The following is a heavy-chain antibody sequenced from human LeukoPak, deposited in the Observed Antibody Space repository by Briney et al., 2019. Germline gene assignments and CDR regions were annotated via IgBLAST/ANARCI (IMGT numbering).Heavy chain of an antibody. D-gene: IGHD3-10*01. CDR1: GYTFTAYY. CDR3: ARAYGSGSSYHPDY. J-gene: IGHJ4*02. CDR2: INPNSGGT. V-gene: IGHV1-2*02. Sequence: ASVKVSCKASGYTFTAYYMHWVRQAPGQGLEWMGWINPNSGGTNSSQKFQDRVTLTRDTSISTAYMELGSLRSDDTAIYYCARAYGSGSSYHPDYWGQGTLVAVSS.